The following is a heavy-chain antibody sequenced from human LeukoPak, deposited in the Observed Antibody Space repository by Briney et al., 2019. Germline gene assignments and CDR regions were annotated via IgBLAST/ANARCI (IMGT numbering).Heavy chain of an antibody. CDR2: INPGSGAT. CDR3: ARDGLYCTNGVCSSDI. J-gene: IGHJ3*02. D-gene: IGHD2-8*01. V-gene: IGHV1-46*01. Sequence: ASVKVSCKASGYTSTRHYMNWVRQAPGQGLEWMGKINPGSGATGYAQKFQGRVTMTRDTSTSTVYMELTSLRSADTAVYFCARDGLYCTNGVCSSDIWGQGTLVTVSS. CDR1: GYTSTRHY.